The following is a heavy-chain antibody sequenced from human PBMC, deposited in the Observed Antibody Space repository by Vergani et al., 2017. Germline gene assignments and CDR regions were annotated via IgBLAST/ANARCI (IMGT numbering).Heavy chain of an antibody. V-gene: IGHV1-46*01. D-gene: IGHD5-18*01. CDR3: ARVGGRTAMAYFDY. J-gene: IGHJ4*02. Sequence: QVQLVQSGAEVKKPGASVKVSCKASGYTFTSYYMHWVRQAPGQGLEWMGIINPSGGSTSYAQKFQGRVTMTTDTSTSTAYMELRSLRSDDTAVYYCARVGGRTAMAYFDYWGQGTLVTVSS. CDR2: INPSGGST. CDR1: GYTFTSYY.